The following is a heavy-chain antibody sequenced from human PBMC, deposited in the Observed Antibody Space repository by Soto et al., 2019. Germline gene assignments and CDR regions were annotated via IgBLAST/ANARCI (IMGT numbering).Heavy chain of an antibody. CDR2: ISTYNGNT. CDR1: GYTFTSYD. J-gene: IGHJ6*02. CDR3: ARYVDAYYYYGMDV. D-gene: IGHD3-16*01. V-gene: IGHV1-18*01. Sequence: ASVKVSCKASGYTFTSYDISWVRQAPGQGLEWKGWISTYNGNTNYSQKFQGRVTITRDTSASTAYMELSSLRSEDTAVYYCARYVDAYYYYGMDVWGQGTTVTVSS.